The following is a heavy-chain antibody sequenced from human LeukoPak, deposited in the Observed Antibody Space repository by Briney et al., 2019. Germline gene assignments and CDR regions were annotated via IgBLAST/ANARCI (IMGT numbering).Heavy chain of an antibody. CDR3: ARLNMGAPIDY. CDR2: SHYSGTT. CDR1: GGSISGYY. J-gene: IGHJ4*02. Sequence: SETLSLTCTVSGGSISGYYWSWIRQPPGKGLEWIGSSHYSGTTFYNPSFKSRVTISVDTSKNQFSLRLSSVTATDTAVFYCARLNMGAPIDYWGQGTLVTVSS. D-gene: IGHD1-26*01. V-gene: IGHV4-59*05.